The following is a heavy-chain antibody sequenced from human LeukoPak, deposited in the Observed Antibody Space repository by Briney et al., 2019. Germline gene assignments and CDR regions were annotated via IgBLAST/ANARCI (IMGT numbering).Heavy chain of an antibody. D-gene: IGHD3-9*01. CDR3: ARALDYFFDY. Sequence: PSETLSLTCTVSGGSISSYYWSWIRQPPGKGLEWIGYIYYSGSTNYNPSLESRVTISVDTSKNQFSLKLSSVTAADTAVYYCARALDYFFDYWGQGTLVTVSS. CDR2: IYYSGST. J-gene: IGHJ4*02. CDR1: GGSISSYY. V-gene: IGHV4-59*08.